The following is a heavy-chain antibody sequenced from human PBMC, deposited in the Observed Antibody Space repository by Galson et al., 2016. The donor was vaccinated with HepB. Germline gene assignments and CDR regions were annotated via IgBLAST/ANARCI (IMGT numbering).Heavy chain of an antibody. Sequence: SLRLSCAASGFTFSRYEMNWVRQAPGKGLEWVSYISSSGTTIYYADSVKDRFTISRDNAKNSLYLQMNSLGAEDTAVYYCAREPVRLDDLLTGPPKNPDYWGQGTLVTVSS. D-gene: IGHD3-9*01. CDR3: AREPVRLDDLLTGPPKNPDY. CDR1: GFTFSRYE. CDR2: ISSSGTTI. J-gene: IGHJ4*02. V-gene: IGHV3-48*03.